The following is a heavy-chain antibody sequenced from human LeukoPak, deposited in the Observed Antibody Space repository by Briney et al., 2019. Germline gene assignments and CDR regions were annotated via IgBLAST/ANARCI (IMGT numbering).Heavy chain of an antibody. CDR3: ARGQGIAARPISY. CDR2: INHSGST. J-gene: IGHJ4*02. V-gene: IGHV4-34*01. D-gene: IGHD6-6*01. Sequence: SETLSLTCAVYGGSFSGCYWSWIRQPPGKGLEWIGEINHSGSTNYNPSLKSRVTISVDTSKNQFSLKLSSVTAADTAVYYCARGQGIAARPISYWGQGTLVTVSS. CDR1: GGSFSGCY.